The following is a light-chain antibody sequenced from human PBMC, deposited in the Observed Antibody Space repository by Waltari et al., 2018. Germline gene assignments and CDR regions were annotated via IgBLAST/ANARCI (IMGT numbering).Light chain of an antibody. V-gene: IGKV3-15*01. J-gene: IGKJ4*01. CDR3: QQYKSWPL. CDR1: QSVSSS. Sequence: EIVVTQSPATLSVSPGERVTLSCRASQSVSSSLAWYQQKPGQAPRLLIFGASTRATGIPARFSGSGSGTEFTLTISSLQSEDFALYYCQQYKSWPLFGGGTKVDIK. CDR2: GAS.